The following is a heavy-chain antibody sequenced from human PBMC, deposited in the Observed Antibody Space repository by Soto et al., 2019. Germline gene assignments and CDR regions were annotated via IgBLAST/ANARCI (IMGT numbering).Heavy chain of an antibody. CDR2: IYPDDSDT. V-gene: IGHV5-51*01. CDR3: ARFPSGRDPNWFDP. D-gene: IGHD1-26*01. Sequence: PGESLKISCKASGYRFANYWLGCVRQMPGKGLELMVIIYPDDSDTRYSPSFQGQVTTSADKSITTAYLQWSSLKASDTAMYYCARFPSGRDPNWFDPGGQGTLVTVSS. CDR1: GYRFANYW. J-gene: IGHJ5*02.